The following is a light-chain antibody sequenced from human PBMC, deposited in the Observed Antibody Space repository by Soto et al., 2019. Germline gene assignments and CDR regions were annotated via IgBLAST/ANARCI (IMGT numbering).Light chain of an antibody. CDR2: EVS. Sequence: QSALTQPASVSGSPGQSITISCTGTSSDVGAYDFVSWCQQLPGKAPKLIISEVSNRPSGVSSRFSGSKSGNTASLTISGLHPYDEASYYCTSYTTSSTRVFGTGTKVTVL. CDR1: SSDVGAYDF. J-gene: IGLJ1*01. V-gene: IGLV2-14*01. CDR3: TSYTTSSTRV.